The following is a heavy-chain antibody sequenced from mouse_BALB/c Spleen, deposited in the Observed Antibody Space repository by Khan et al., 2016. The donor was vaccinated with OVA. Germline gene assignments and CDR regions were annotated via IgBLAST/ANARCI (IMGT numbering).Heavy chain of an antibody. CDR2: ISSGSTYT. CDR3: TRDGNYAHWYFDV. J-gene: IGHJ1*01. CDR1: GFSFTSYT. Sequence: EVELVESGGGLVRPGGSLKLSCAASGFSFTSYTMSWVRQTPEKRLEWVATISSGSTYTYYPDSVQGRFTISRDNAKNTLYLKMSSLKSEDTAMYYCTRDGNYAHWYFDVWGEGTTVTVSS. V-gene: IGHV5-6-4*01. D-gene: IGHD2-1*01.